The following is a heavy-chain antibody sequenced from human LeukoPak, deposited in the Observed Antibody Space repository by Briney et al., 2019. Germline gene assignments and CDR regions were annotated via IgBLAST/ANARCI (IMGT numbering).Heavy chain of an antibody. J-gene: IGHJ4*02. Sequence: PGGSLRLSCAASGFTFSSYSMNWVRQAPGKGLEWVSSISSSSSYIYYADSVKGRFTISRDNAKNSLYLQMNSLRAEDTAVYYCARVVERLRFLEWPEIYYFDYWGQGTLVTVSS. CDR3: ARVVERLRFLEWPEIYYFDY. CDR2: ISSSSSYI. D-gene: IGHD3-3*01. CDR1: GFTFSSYS. V-gene: IGHV3-21*01.